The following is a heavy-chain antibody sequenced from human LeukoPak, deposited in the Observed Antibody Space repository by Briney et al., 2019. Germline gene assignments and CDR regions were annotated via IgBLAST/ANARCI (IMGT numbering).Heavy chain of an antibody. Sequence: GGSLRLSCAASKFTFTTYEMNWVRQAPGKGLEWVSYISSGSSVIYYADSVKGRFTISRGNAKNSLYLEMNSLRAEDTAVYYCARVVDTAMVLYGAFDIWGQGTMVTVSS. CDR3: ARVVDTAMVLYGAFDI. D-gene: IGHD5-18*01. CDR1: KFTFTTYE. CDR2: ISSGSSVI. J-gene: IGHJ3*02. V-gene: IGHV3-21*05.